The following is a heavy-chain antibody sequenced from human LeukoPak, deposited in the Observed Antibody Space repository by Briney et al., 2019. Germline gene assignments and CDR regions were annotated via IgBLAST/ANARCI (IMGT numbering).Heavy chain of an antibody. CDR1: GFTFSNYG. V-gene: IGHV3-30*02. D-gene: IGHD3-9*01. Sequence: GGSLRLSCAASGFTFSNYGMHWVRQAPGKGLEWVAFTLLNGNNNYYADSVKGRFTISRDNSKNTLYLQMNSLRPEDTAVYYCAKGVRYLDWWILDYWGQGTLVPVSS. J-gene: IGHJ4*02. CDR2: TLLNGNNN. CDR3: AKGVRYLDWWILDY.